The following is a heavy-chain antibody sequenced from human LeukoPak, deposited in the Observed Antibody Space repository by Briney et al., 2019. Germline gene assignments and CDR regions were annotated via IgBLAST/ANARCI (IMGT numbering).Heavy chain of an antibody. V-gene: IGHV4-39*02. Sequence: SETLSLTCTVSGGSISSDNYYWGWIRPPPGKGLEWIRTIYYSGSTYYNPSLKSRVTISVDTSNKHFSLKLSSVTAADTAVYYCARGYASSWTFDYWGQRTLVTVSS. CDR3: ARGYASSWTFDY. CDR1: GGSISSDNYY. D-gene: IGHD6-13*01. J-gene: IGHJ4*02. CDR2: IYYSGST.